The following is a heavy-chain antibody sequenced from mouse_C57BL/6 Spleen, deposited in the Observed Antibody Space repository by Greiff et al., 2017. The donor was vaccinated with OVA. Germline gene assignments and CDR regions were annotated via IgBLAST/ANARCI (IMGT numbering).Heavy chain of an antibody. CDR3: ARSSGNAYAMDY. CDR2: ISSGSSTI. CDR1: GFTFSDYG. D-gene: IGHD2-1*01. J-gene: IGHJ4*01. Sequence: EVQGVESGGGLVKPGGSLKLSCAASGFTFSDYGMHWVRQAPEKGLEWVAYISSGSSTIYYPDTVKGRFTISRDNAKNTLFLHMTSLRSEDTAMYYCARSSGNAYAMDYWGQGTSVTVSS. V-gene: IGHV5-17*01.